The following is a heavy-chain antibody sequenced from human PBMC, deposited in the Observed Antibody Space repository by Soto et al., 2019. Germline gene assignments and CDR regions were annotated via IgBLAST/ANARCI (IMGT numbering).Heavy chain of an antibody. CDR1: GGTFSSYA. V-gene: IGHV1-69*12. CDR3: ARGDYGDYTGSNDAFDI. Sequence: QVQLVQSGAEVKKPGSSVKVSCKASGGTFSSYAISWVRQAPGQGLEWMGGIIPIFGTANYAQKFQGRVTITADESTSTAYMELSSLRSEDTAVYYCARGDYGDYTGSNDAFDIWGQGTMFTVSS. CDR2: IIPIFGTA. J-gene: IGHJ3*02. D-gene: IGHD4-17*01.